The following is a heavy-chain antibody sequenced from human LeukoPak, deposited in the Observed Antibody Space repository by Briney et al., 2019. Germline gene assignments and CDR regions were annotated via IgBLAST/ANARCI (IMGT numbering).Heavy chain of an antibody. CDR3: ARASPDYDILTGFNH. CDR1: GFTFSDYW. D-gene: IGHD3-9*01. J-gene: IGHJ4*02. Sequence: GGSLRLSCAASGFTFSDYWMSWVRQAPGKGLEWVANIKQDETEKYYVDSVKGRFAISRDNAKKSLYLQMNSLRAEDTAVYYCARASPDYDILTGFNHWGQGILVAVSS. CDR2: IKQDETEK. V-gene: IGHV3-7*01.